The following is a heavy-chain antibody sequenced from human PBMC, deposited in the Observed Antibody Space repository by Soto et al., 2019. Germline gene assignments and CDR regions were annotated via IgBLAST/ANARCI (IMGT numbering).Heavy chain of an antibody. CDR1: GYSFTSYW. Sequence: GESLKISCKGSGYSFTSYWISWVRQMPGKGLEWMGRIDPSDSYTNYSPSFQGHVTISADKSISTAYLQWSSLKASDTAMYYCARLIYPTYYYDSSGYYGHYSGQGTLVIVSS. D-gene: IGHD3-22*01. CDR3: ARLIYPTYYYDSSGYYGHY. J-gene: IGHJ4*02. CDR2: IDPSDSYT. V-gene: IGHV5-10-1*01.